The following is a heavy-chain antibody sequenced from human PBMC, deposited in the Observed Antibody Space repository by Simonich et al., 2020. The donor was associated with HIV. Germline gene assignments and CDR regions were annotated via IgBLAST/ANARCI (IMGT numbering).Heavy chain of an antibody. Sequence: EVQLVESGGGLVQPGGSLRLSCAASGFTFSSYEMNWVRQAPGKVLEWVSYISSSGRTIYYADPVKGRFTISRDNAKTSLYLQMKSLRAEDTAVYYCARAAVSGTEGFDYWGQGTLVTVSS. V-gene: IGHV3-48*03. CDR2: ISSSGRTI. CDR3: ARAAVSGTEGFDY. CDR1: GFTFSSYE. J-gene: IGHJ4*02. D-gene: IGHD6-19*01.